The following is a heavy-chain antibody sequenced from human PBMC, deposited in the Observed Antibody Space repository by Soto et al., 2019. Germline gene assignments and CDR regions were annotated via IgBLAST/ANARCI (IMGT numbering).Heavy chain of an antibody. J-gene: IGHJ4*02. CDR3: ARDWRVWFGDLNFDY. CDR1: GFTFSSYG. CDR2: IWYDGSNK. D-gene: IGHD3-10*01. Sequence: QVQLVESGGGVVQPGRSLRLSCAASGFTFSSYGMHWVRQAPGKGLEWVAVIWYDGSNKYYADSMKGRFTISRDNSKNTLYLQMNSLRAEDTAVYYCARDWRVWFGDLNFDYWGQGTLVTVSS. V-gene: IGHV3-33*01.